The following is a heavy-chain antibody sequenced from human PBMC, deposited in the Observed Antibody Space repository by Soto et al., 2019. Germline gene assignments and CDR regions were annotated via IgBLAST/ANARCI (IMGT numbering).Heavy chain of an antibody. V-gene: IGHV1-2*04. J-gene: IGHJ6*03. CDR2: INHNSGFT. D-gene: IGHD1-26*01. Sequence: QVQLGQSGAEVQEPGASVTVSCRASGDRFTDYYMHWVRQAPGQRLEWMGWINHNSGFTKYAQKFQGWVGMTRDTSIRTVYMQLSRLGFDGTAIYYCARGSGGATATLDYYYFYMDVWGIGTTVTVTS. CDR1: GDRFTDYY. CDR3: ARGSGGATATLDYYYFYMDV.